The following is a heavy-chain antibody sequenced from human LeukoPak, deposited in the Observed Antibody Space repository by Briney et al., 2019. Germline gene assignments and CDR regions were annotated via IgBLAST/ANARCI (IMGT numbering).Heavy chain of an antibody. CDR2: IYYSGST. CDR1: GGSISSASYC. V-gene: IGHV4-39*01. Sequence: SETLSLTCTVSGGSISSASYCWGWIRQPPGKGLEWIGTIYYSGSTYYNASLRSRLTMSGDTSRNQFSLGLTSVNAADTAVYYCAKAGVGHSDSCDLFAFDFWGPGTMVT. D-gene: IGHD2-21*01. J-gene: IGHJ3*01. CDR3: AKAGVGHSDSCDLFAFDF.